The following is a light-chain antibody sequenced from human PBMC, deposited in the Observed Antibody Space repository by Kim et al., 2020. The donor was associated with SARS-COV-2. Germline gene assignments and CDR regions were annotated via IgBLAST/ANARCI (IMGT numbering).Light chain of an antibody. CDR1: QSVSSNY. J-gene: IGKJ2*02. CDR3: QQYSTSPGT. CDR2: GAS. Sequence: EIVLTQSPSTLSLSPGERATLSCRASQSVSSNYLAWYQQKPGQAPRLLIYGASTRATGIPDRFSGSGSGTDFTLTISRLEPEDSAMYYCQQYSTSPGTFAQGTKLEI. V-gene: IGKV3-20*01.